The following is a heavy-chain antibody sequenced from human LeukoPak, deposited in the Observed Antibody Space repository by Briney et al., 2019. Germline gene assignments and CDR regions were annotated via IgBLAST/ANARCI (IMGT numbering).Heavy chain of an antibody. Sequence: ASVKVSCKASGYTFTSYFMHWVRLAPGQGLEWMGIINPSGGSTSFAQKFQGRITVTRDTSTGTVYMELSSLRSEDTAVYYCARTSGSYYSHFDYWGQGTLVTVSS. V-gene: IGHV1-46*01. CDR3: ARTSGSYYSHFDY. CDR2: INPSGGST. CDR1: GYTFTSYF. D-gene: IGHD1-26*01. J-gene: IGHJ4*02.